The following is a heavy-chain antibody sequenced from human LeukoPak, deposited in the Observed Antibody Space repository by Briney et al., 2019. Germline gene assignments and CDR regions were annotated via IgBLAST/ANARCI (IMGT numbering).Heavy chain of an antibody. V-gene: IGHV3-21*01. J-gene: IGHJ5*02. Sequence: GGSLRLSCAASGFNFNCYSLTWVRQAPGKGLEWVSSISSNGTYIYYADSVKGRFTISRDNAKNSLYLQMNSLRAEDTAVYYCARDPSVVPAAVNWFDPWGQGTLVTVSS. D-gene: IGHD2-2*01. CDR3: ARDPSVVPAAVNWFDP. CDR1: GFNFNCYS. CDR2: ISSNGTYI.